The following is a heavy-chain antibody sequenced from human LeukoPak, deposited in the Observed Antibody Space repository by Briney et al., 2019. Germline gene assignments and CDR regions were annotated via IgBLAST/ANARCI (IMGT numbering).Heavy chain of an antibody. D-gene: IGHD3-10*01. Sequence: PGGSLRLSCAASGFTFSSYEMNWVRQAPGKGLEWVSYISSSGSTIYYADSVKGRFTISRDNAKNSLYLQMNSLRAEDTAVYYCARERFGEINYWGQGTLVTVSS. V-gene: IGHV3-48*03. CDR1: GFTFSSYE. J-gene: IGHJ4*02. CDR3: ARERFGEINY. CDR2: ISSSGSTI.